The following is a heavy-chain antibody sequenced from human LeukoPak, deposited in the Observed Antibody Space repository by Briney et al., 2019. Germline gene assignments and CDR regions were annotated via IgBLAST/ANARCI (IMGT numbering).Heavy chain of an antibody. CDR1: GGSISSSSYY. CDR2: IYYSGST. Sequence: PSETLSLTCTVSGGSISSSSYYWGWIRQPPGKGLEWIGSIYYSGSTYYNPSLKSRVTISVDTSKNQFSLKLSSVTAADTAVYYCARATSGSYSHWGQGTLVTVSS. J-gene: IGHJ4*02. CDR3: ARATSGSYSH. V-gene: IGHV4-39*07. D-gene: IGHD1-26*01.